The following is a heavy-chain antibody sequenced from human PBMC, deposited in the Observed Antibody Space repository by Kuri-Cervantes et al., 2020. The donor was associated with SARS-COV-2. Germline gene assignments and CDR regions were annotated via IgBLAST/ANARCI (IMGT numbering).Heavy chain of an antibody. CDR3: ARDVRYSGSYQCTS. Sequence: GGSLRLSCATSGFTFGNYFMHWVRQAPGKGLEWVALIWYDGINKYYADSVKGRFTISRDNSKNTLYLQMNSLRAEDTAVYYCARDVRYSGSYQCTSWGQGTVVTVSS. CDR2: IWYDGINK. D-gene: IGHD1-26*01. CDR1: GFTFGNYF. J-gene: IGHJ5*02. V-gene: IGHV3-33*08.